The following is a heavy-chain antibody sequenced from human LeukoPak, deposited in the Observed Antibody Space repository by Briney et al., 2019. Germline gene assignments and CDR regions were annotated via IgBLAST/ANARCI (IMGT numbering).Heavy chain of an antibody. J-gene: IGHJ5*02. V-gene: IGHV3-23*01. D-gene: IGHD2-2*01. CDR2: ISGSGGST. CDR1: GFTFSRYA. CDR3: AKQAYIVVVPAAPAGRWFDP. Sequence: PGGSLRLSCTASGFTFSRYAMSWVRQAPGKGLEWVSAISGSGGSTYYADSVKGRFTISRDNSKNTLYLQMNSLRAEDTAVYYCAKQAYIVVVPAAPAGRWFDPWGQGTLVTVSS.